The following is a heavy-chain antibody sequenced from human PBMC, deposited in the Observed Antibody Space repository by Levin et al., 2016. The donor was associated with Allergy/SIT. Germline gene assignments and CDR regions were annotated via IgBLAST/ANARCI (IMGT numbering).Heavy chain of an antibody. D-gene: IGHD3-22*01. J-gene: IGHJ4*02. V-gene: IGHV3-11*01. CDR3: ARAKWLFAGENYFDY. Sequence: GESLKISCAASGFTVSSNYMSWVRQAPGKGLEWVSYISSSGSTIYYADSVKGRFTISRDNAKNSLYLQMNSLRAEDTAVYYCARAKWLFAGENYFDYWGQGTLVTVSS. CDR2: ISSSGSTI. CDR1: GFTVSSNY.